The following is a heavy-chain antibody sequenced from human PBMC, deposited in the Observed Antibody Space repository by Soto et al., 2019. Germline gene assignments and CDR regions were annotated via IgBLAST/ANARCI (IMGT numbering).Heavy chain of an antibody. CDR2: IYHSGST. Sequence: QVQLQESGPGLVKPSGTLSLTCAVSGGSISSSNWWSWVRQPPGKGLEWIGEIYHSGSTNYNPSPXXXFAMSTDKSLXXFXLXXSSGTAADTAVYYCARDPAVLGVVRASWYSYGMDVWGQGTTVTVSS. CDR1: GGSISSSNW. J-gene: IGHJ6*02. V-gene: IGHV4-4*02. D-gene: IGHD3-3*01. CDR3: ARDPAVLGVVRASWYSYGMDV.